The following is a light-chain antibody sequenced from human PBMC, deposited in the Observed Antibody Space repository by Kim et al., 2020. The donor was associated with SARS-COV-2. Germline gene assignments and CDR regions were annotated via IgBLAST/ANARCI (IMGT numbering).Light chain of an antibody. V-gene: IGKV1-33*01. Sequence: DIQMTQSPSSLSASVGDRVTITCQASQDISNYLNWYQQKPGKAPKLLIYDASNLETGVPSRFSGSGSGTDFTFTISSLQPEDIATYYCQQYDNLPPLITCGQGTRLEIK. CDR1: QDISNY. CDR2: DAS. CDR3: QQYDNLPPLIT. J-gene: IGKJ5*01.